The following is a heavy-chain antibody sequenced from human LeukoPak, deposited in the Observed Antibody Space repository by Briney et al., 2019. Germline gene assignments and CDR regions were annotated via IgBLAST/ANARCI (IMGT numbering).Heavy chain of an antibody. CDR2: ISSSSSYI. D-gene: IGHD2-15*01. V-gene: IGHV3-21*01. J-gene: IGHJ3*02. CDR1: GFTFSSYS. CDR3: ASIPVAANYQKVQSKDGFDI. Sequence: GGSLRLSCAASGFTFSSYSMNWVRQAPGKGLEWVSSISSSSSYIYYADSVKGRFTISRDNAKNSLYLQMNSLRAEDTAVYYCASIPVAANYQKVQSKDGFDIWGQGTMVTVSS.